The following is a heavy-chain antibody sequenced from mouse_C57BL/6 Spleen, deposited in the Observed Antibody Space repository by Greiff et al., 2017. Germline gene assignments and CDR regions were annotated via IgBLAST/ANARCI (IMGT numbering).Heavy chain of an antibody. D-gene: IGHD2-5*01. CDR3: ARSDSNHFDY. CDR2: INPNNGGT. J-gene: IGHJ2*01. Sequence: EVQLQQSGPELVKPGASVKISCKASGYTFTDYYMNWVKQSHGKSLEWIGDINPNNGGTSYNQKFKGKATLTVDKSSSTAYMELRSLTSEDSAVYYCARSDSNHFDYWGQGTTLTVSS. CDR1: GYTFTDYY. V-gene: IGHV1-26*01.